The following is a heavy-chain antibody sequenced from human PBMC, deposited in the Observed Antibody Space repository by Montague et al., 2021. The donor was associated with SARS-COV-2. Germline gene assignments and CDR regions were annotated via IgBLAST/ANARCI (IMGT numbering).Heavy chain of an antibody. D-gene: IGHD3-10*01. V-gene: IGHV4-34*01. CDR3: ARGRRILLWFGELLSGGDCYDVDV. CDR2: INHSGST. CDR1: GGSFSGYY. Sequence: SETLSLTCAVYGGSFSGYYWSWIRQPPGKGLEWIGEINHSGSTNYNPSLKSRVTISVDTSKNQFSLKLSSVTAADTAVYYCARGRRILLWFGELLSGGDCYDVDVWGQGTPVTVSS. J-gene: IGHJ6*02.